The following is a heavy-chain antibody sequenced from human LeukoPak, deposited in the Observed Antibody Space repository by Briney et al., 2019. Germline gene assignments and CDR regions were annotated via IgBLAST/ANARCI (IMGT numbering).Heavy chain of an antibody. CDR2: ISSSSSYI. Sequence: GGSLRLSCAASGFTFSSYSMNWVRQAPGKGLEWVSSISSSSSYIYYADSVKGRFTISRDNAKNSLYLQMNSLRAEDTAVYYCARVRNRQWLVHEFDYWGQGTLVTVSS. CDR1: GFTFSSYS. D-gene: IGHD6-19*01. V-gene: IGHV3-21*01. CDR3: ARVRNRQWLVHEFDY. J-gene: IGHJ4*02.